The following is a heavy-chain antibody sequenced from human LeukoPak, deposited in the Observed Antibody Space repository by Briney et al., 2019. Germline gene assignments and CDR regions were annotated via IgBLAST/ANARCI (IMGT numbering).Heavy chain of an antibody. J-gene: IGHJ6*03. CDR2: INHSGST. V-gene: IGHV4-34*01. Sequence: SETLSLTCAVYGGSFSGYYWSWIRQPPGKGLEWIGEINHSGSTNYNPSLKSRVTISVDTSKDQFSLKLSSVTAADTAVYYCARKVGITIFGQRPLYYYYYMDVWGKGTTVTVSS. D-gene: IGHD3-3*01. CDR1: GGSFSGYY. CDR3: ARKVGITIFGQRPLYYYYYMDV.